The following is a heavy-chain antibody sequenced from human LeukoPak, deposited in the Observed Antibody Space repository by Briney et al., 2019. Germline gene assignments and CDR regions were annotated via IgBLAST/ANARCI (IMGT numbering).Heavy chain of an antibody. CDR1: GYTFTSYG. D-gene: IGHD3-22*01. V-gene: IGHV1-18*01. CDR2: ISAYNGNT. Sequence: ASVKVSCKASGYTFTSYGISWVRQSPGQGLEWMRWISAYNGNTSYAQKLQGRVTMTTDTSTSTAYMELRSLRSDDTAVYYCARDQVTMLVVVLDAFDICGQGTMVTVSS. J-gene: IGHJ3*02. CDR3: ARDQVTMLVVVLDAFDI.